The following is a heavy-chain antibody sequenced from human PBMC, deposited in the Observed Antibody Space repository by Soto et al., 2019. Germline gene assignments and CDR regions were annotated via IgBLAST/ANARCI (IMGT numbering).Heavy chain of an antibody. J-gene: IGHJ6*02. D-gene: IGHD6-19*01. CDR2: ISVYNGNT. V-gene: IGHV1-18*01. CDR1: GYSFTSYG. Sequence: QVQLVQSGAEVKKPGASVKVSCKASGYSFTSYGVSWVRQAPGQGLEWMGWISVYNGNTHNAQKFQGIATMSTDTAASTAYMELRSLSSDDTAVYYCVKDREGSGWHPDYYGMDVWGQGTTVTVSS. CDR3: VKDREGSGWHPDYYGMDV.